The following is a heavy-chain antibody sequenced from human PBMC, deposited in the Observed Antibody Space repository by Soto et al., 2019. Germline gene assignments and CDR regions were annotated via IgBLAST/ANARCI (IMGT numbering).Heavy chain of an antibody. CDR3: ARDLLSGATDAFDI. J-gene: IGHJ3*02. CDR2: IYSGGST. D-gene: IGHD1-26*01. V-gene: IGHV3-53*02. CDR1: GFTVSSNY. Sequence: EVQLVETGGGLIQPGGSLRLSCAASGFTVSSNYMSWVHQAPGKGLEWVSVIYSGGSTYYADSVKGRFTISRDNSKNSLYLQMSSLRAEDTAVYYCARDLLSGATDAFDIWGQGTMVTVSS.